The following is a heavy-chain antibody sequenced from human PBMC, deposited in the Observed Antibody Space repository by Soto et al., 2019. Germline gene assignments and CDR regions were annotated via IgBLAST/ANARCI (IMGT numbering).Heavy chain of an antibody. CDR2: ITNDGSNK. Sequence: TGGSLRLSCAASGFTFSNYWMHWVRQAPGKGLVWVSGITNDGSNKYYADSVKGRFTISRDNSKNTLYLQMNSLRAEDTAVYYCAKDRSSSSLDVWGQGTTVTVSS. J-gene: IGHJ6*02. V-gene: IGHV3-30*18. D-gene: IGHD6-13*01. CDR1: GFTFSNYW. CDR3: AKDRSSSSLDV.